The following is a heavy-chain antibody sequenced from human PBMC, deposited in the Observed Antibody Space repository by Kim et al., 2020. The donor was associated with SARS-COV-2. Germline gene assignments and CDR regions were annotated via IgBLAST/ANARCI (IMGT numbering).Heavy chain of an antibody. CDR3: ARGLAVKDGRDYFDY. D-gene: IGHD3-16*01. CDR1: GGSISSSSYY. V-gene: IGHV4-39*01. Sequence: SETLSLTCTVSGGSISSSSYYWGWIRQPPGKGLEWIGSIYYSGSTYYNPSLKSRVTISVDTSKNQFSLKLSSVTAADTAVYYCARGLAVKDGRDYFDYWGQGTLVTVSS. J-gene: IGHJ4*02. CDR2: IYYSGST.